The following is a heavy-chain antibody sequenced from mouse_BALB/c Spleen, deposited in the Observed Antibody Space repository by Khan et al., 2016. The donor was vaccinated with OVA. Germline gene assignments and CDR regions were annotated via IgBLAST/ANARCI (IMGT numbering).Heavy chain of an antibody. CDR1: GYTFTSNT. Sequence: QVQLKESAAELARPGASVKMSCKASGYTFTSNTMHWVKQRPGQGLEWIGYINPRSGYTEYNQKCKDKTILTADTSSRTAYMQLSSLTSEDSAGYYCARRRGGYYFDYWGQDTTLTVSS. CDR3: ARRRGGYYFDY. V-gene: IGHV1-4*02. J-gene: IGHJ2*01. CDR2: INPRSGYT.